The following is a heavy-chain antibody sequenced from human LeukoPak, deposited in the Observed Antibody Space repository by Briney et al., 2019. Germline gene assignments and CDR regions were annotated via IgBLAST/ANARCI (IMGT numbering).Heavy chain of an antibody. CDR3: VVVVEPPDSDGFDV. J-gene: IGHJ3*01. V-gene: IGHV3-74*01. D-gene: IGHD1-14*01. CDR2: INADGSTA. Sequence: GGSLRLSCAVSGFTFGNSWVHWVREAPGKGLVWVSLINADGSTATYADSVKGRFTISRDNARNTLSLQMNSLTIEDTAVYYCVVVVEPPDSDGFDVWGQGTMITVS. CDR1: GFTFGNSW.